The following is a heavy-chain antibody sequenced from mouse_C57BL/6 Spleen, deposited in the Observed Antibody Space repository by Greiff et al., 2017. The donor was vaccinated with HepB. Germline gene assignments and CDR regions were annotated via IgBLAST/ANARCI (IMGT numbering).Heavy chain of an antibody. V-gene: IGHV1-76*01. CDR3: ARRDFYY. J-gene: IGHJ2*01. Sequence: QVQLQQSGAELVRPGASVKLSCKASGYTFTDYYINWVKQRPGQGLEWIARIYPGSGNTYYNEKFKGKATLTAEKSSSTAYMQLSSLTSEDSAVYFCARRDFYYWGQGTTLTVSS. CDR1: GYTFTDYY. CDR2: IYPGSGNT.